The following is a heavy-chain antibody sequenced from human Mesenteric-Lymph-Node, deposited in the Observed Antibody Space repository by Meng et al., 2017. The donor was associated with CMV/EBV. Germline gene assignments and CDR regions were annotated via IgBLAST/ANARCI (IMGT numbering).Heavy chain of an antibody. D-gene: IGHD3-10*01. CDR3: ARDPRVRGVEFDY. CDR1: GYDYTNYA. CDR2: INTGNGNT. J-gene: IGHJ4*02. V-gene: IGHV1-3*04. Sequence: CKASGYDYTNYALRWVRQVPGQRLEWMGWINTGNGNTKYSQKFQGRVTITRDTSATTAYMDLSSLRSEDTAVYYCARDPRVRGVEFDYWGQGTLVTVSS.